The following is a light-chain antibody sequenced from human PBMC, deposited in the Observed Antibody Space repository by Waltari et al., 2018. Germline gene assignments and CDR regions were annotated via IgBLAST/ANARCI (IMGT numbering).Light chain of an antibody. Sequence: IVMTQSPLSPPVIPGEPASISCRSGQSLLHGNGNTYLDWYLQKPGQSPRLLISLAFNRASGVPDRFSGSGSGTDFTLQISRVEAEDVGVYYCMQSLRTPRTFGQGTKLEIK. J-gene: IGKJ1*01. CDR3: MQSLRTPRT. CDR2: LAF. V-gene: IGKV2-28*01. CDR1: QSLLHGNGNTY.